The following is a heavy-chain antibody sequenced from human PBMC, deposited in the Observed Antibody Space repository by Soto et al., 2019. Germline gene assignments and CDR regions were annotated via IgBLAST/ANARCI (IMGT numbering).Heavy chain of an antibody. Sequence: GGSLRLSCSASGFTFSSYSMNCVRQAPGKGLEWVSSISSSSSYIYYADSVKGRFTISRDNAKNSLYLQMNSLRAEDTAVYYCARTMPRDIVAPFDYWGQGTLVTVSS. D-gene: IGHD2-15*01. CDR2: ISSSSSYI. CDR1: GFTFSSYS. CDR3: ARTMPRDIVAPFDY. V-gene: IGHV3-21*01. J-gene: IGHJ4*02.